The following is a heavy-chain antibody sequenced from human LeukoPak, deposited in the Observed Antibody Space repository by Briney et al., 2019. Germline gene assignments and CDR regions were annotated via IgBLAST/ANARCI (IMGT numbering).Heavy chain of an antibody. CDR1: GFTFSNYV. Sequence: QAGGSLRLSCAASGFTFSNYVMSWVRQAPGKGLEWVSAISGSSGSTYYSDSVKGRFTISRDNSKNTLYLQMNSLRAEDTAVYYCAKGPTITIFGVIIMRDFDYWGQGTLVTVSS. D-gene: IGHD3-3*01. CDR2: ISGSSGST. J-gene: IGHJ4*02. V-gene: IGHV3-23*01. CDR3: AKGPTITIFGVIIMRDFDY.